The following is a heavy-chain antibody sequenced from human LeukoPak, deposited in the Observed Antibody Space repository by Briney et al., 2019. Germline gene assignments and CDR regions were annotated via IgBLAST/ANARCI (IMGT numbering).Heavy chain of an antibody. D-gene: IGHD2-15*01. CDR1: GFTVSSNS. J-gene: IGHJ4*02. CDR2: IYSDNT. CDR3: ARQGGCVTRSCFDFDF. V-gene: IGHV3-53*01. Sequence: PGGSLRLSCTVSGFTVSSNSMSWVRQAPGKGLEWVSFIYSDNTHYSDSVKGRFTISRDNSKNTLYLQMNSLRAEDTAVYYCARQGGCVTRSCFDFDFWGQGTLVTVSS.